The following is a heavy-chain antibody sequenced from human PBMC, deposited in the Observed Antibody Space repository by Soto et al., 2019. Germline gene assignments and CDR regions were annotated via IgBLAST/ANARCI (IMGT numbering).Heavy chain of an antibody. J-gene: IGHJ6*03. V-gene: IGHV3-21*01. D-gene: IGHD3-10*01. Sequence: EVQLVESGGGLVKPGGSLRLSCAASGFTFSSYSMNWVRQAPGKGLEWVSSMSSSSSYIYYADSVKGRFTISRDNAKNSLYLQMNSLGAEDTAVYYWARGSWFGESWVYYYYMDVWGKGTTVTVPS. CDR1: GFTFSSYS. CDR3: ARGSWFGESWVYYYYMDV. CDR2: MSSSSSYI.